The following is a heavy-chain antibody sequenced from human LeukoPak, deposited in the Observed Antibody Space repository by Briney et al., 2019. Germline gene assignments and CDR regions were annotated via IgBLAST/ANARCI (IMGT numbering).Heavy chain of an antibody. V-gene: IGHV4-34*01. CDR3: AANYCTNGVCYPDAFDI. Sequence: SETLSLTCAVYGGSFSGYYWSWIRQPPGRGLEWIGEINHSGSTNYNPSLKSRVTISVDTSKNQFSLKLSSVTAADTAVYYCAANYCTNGVCYPDAFDIWGQGTMVTVSS. J-gene: IGHJ3*02. CDR1: GGSFSGYY. D-gene: IGHD2-8*01. CDR2: INHSGST.